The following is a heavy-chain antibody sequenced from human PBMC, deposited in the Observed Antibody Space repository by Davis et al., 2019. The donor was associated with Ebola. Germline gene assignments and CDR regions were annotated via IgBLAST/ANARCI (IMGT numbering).Heavy chain of an antibody. D-gene: IGHD4-17*01. CDR1: GFTFSSYG. Sequence: GESLKISCAASGFTFSSYGMHWVRQAPGKGLEWVAVIWYDGSNKYYADSVKGRFTISRDNSKDMLYLQMNSLRETDEDTAVYYCAKGSLTTVSDFDYWGQGTLVTVSP. V-gene: IGHV3-30*02. CDR3: AKGSLTTVSDFDY. CDR2: IWYDGSNK. J-gene: IGHJ4*02.